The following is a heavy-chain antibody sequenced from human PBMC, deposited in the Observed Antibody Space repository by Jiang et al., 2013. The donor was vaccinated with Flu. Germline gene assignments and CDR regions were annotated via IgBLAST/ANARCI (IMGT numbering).Heavy chain of an antibody. CDR1: RFTFSDYY. D-gene: IGHD3-22*01. V-gene: IGHV3-11*06. CDR3: AARRMGDSSGSFEY. CDR2: ISSSSSYT. J-gene: IGHJ4*02. Sequence: ASRFTFSDYYMSWIRQAPGKGLEWVSYISSSSSYTNYADSVKGRFTISRDNAKNSLYLQMNNLRAEDTAVYFCAARRMGDSSGSFEYWGQGTLVTVST.